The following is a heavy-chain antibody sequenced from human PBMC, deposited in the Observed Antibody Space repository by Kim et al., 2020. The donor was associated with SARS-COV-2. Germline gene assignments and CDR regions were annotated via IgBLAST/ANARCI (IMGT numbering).Heavy chain of an antibody. J-gene: IGHJ3*02. CDR3: ARVHRAQVVHGAFDI. Sequence: GGSLRLSCAASGFTFSSYSMNWVRQAPGKGLEWVSSISSSSSYIYYADSVKGRFTISRDNAKNSLYLQMNSLRAEDTAVYYCARVHRAQVVHGAFDIWGQGTMVTVSS. V-gene: IGHV3-21*01. D-gene: IGHD1-1*01. CDR1: GFTFSSYS. CDR2: ISSSSSYI.